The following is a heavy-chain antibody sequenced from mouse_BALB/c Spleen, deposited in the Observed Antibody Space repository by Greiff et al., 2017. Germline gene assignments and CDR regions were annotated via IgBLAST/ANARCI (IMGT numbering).Heavy chain of an antibody. J-gene: IGHJ3*01. Sequence: EVMLVESGGGLVKPGGSLKLSCAASGFTFSDYYMYWVRQTPEKRLEWVATISDGGSYTYYPDSVKGRFTISRDNAKNNLYLQMSSLKSEDTAMYYCAREGDGYAWFAYWGQGTLVTVSA. CDR1: GFTFSDYY. CDR3: AREGDGYAWFAY. D-gene: IGHD2-3*01. CDR2: ISDGGSYT. V-gene: IGHV5-4*02.